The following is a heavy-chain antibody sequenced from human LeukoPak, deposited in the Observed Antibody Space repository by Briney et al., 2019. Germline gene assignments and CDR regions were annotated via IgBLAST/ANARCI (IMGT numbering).Heavy chain of an antibody. CDR3: GPRTGAI. CDR1: GFTLSSYG. CDR2: MRYDGSNK. D-gene: IGHD7-27*01. V-gene: IGHV3-30*02. Sequence: GGSLRLSCAASGFTLSSYGMHWVRQAPGKGLEWVAFMRYDGSNKYYADSVKGRFTISRDNPKNTLYLQMNSLRVEDTAVYYCGPRTGAIWGQGTMVTVSS. J-gene: IGHJ3*02.